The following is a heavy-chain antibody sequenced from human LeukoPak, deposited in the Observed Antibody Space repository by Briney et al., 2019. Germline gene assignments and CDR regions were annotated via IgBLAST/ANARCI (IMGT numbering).Heavy chain of an antibody. CDR3: ARLPPTESSGWGRPFDY. V-gene: IGHV4-39*01. CDR2: VYDSGST. CDR1: GGSISSSSYF. J-gene: IGHJ4*02. D-gene: IGHD6-19*01. Sequence: SETQSLTCTVSGGSISSSSYFWGWIRQPPGKGLEWIGSVYDSGSTYYNPSLKSRVTISVDTSKNQFSLKLSSVTAADTAVFYCARLPPTESSGWGRPFDYWGQGTLVTVSS.